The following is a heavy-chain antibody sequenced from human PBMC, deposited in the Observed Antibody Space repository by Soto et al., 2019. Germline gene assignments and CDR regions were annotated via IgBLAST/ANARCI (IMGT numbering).Heavy chain of an antibody. D-gene: IGHD5-18*01. Sequence: QVQLVESGGGVVQPGRSLRLSCAASGFTFSSYGMHWVRQAPGKGLEWVAVISYDGSNKYYADSVKGRFTISRDNSKNPLYLQMNSLRAEDTAVYYCAKMIMDPAMDSPLCYYGMDVWGQGTTVTVSS. CDR2: ISYDGSNK. CDR1: GFTFSSYG. V-gene: IGHV3-30*18. CDR3: AKMIMDPAMDSPLCYYGMDV. J-gene: IGHJ6*02.